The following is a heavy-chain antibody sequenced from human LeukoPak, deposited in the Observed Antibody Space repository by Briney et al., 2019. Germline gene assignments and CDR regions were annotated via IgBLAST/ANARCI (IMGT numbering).Heavy chain of an antibody. D-gene: IGHD3-22*01. CDR1: GYTFTGYY. CDR3: ARWVDSSGYRIYYFDY. J-gene: IGHJ4*02. V-gene: IGHV1-2*02. CDR2: INPNSGGT. Sequence: ASVKVSCKASGYTFTGYYMHWVRQAPGQGLEWMGWINPNSGGTNYAQKFQGRVTMTRDTSISTAYMELSRLRSDDTAVYYCARWVDSSGYRIYYFDYWGQGTLVTVSS.